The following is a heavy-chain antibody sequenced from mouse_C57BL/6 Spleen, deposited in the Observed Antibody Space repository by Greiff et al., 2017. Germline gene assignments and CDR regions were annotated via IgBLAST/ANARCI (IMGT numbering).Heavy chain of an antibody. J-gene: IGHJ4*01. Sequence: VQLQQSGAELVKPGASVKLSCQASGYPFTEYTIHWVKQRSGQGLEWIGWFYLGCGSIQYNEKFKDKATLTADNSSNAVYMEHSRLTSVDSAVYVGARREDTYYDYGAMDYWGQGTSVTVSS. CDR2: FYLGCGSI. CDR3: ARREDTYYDYGAMDY. V-gene: IGHV1-62-2*01. CDR1: GYPFTEYT. D-gene: IGHD2-4*01.